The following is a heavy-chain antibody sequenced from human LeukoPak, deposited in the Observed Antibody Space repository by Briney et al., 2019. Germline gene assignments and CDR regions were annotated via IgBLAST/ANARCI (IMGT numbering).Heavy chain of an antibody. CDR1: GYSIRSGYY. D-gene: IGHD2-2*01. V-gene: IGHV4-38-2*01. Sequence: SETLSLTCVVSGYSIRSGYYWGWIRQPPGKGLEWIASIYHSGSTYYNPSLKSRVTISVDTSNNQFSLKLSSMTAADTAVYYCARAPAAYYFESWGQGTLVTVSS. J-gene: IGHJ4*02. CDR2: IYHSGST. CDR3: ARAPAAYYFES.